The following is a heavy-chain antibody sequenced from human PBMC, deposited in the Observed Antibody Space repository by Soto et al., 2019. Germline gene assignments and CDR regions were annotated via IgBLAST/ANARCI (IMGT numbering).Heavy chain of an antibody. CDR2: IYHSGST. V-gene: IGHV4-30-2*01. J-gene: IGHJ3*01. CDR3: AYSTGWYRHDV. D-gene: IGHD6-19*01. Sequence: PSETLSLTCAVSGGSISSGGYSWSWIRQPPGKGLEWIGYIYHSGSTYYNPSLKSRVTLSVDKPQNQFSLKLTSVTAADTAIYYCAYSTGWYRHDVWGQGTSVTVSS. CDR1: GGSISSGGYS.